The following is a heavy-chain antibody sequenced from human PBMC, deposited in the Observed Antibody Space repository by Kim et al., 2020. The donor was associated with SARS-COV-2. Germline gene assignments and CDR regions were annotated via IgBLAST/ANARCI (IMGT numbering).Heavy chain of an antibody. CDR2: IYYSGST. CDR1: GGSISSGGYY. J-gene: IGHJ4*02. V-gene: IGHV4-31*03. D-gene: IGHD5-12*01. Sequence: SETLSLTCTVSGGSISSGGYYWSWIRQHPGKGLEWIGYIYYSGSTYYNPSLKSRVTISVDTSKNQFSLKLSSVTAADTAVYYCARGVGVVATTGYEDPLHFDYWGQGTLVTVSS. CDR3: ARGVGVVATTGYEDPLHFDY.